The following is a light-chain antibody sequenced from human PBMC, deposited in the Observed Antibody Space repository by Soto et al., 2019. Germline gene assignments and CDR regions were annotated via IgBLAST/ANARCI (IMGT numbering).Light chain of an antibody. CDR2: DAS. V-gene: IGKV3-11*01. CDR1: QSVSSY. J-gene: IGKJ4*01. Sequence: EIVLTHPRATLSLSPGKRATLSCRPSQSVSSYLAWYQQKPGQAPRLLIYDASNRATGIPARFSGSGSGTDFTLTISSLEPEDSAVYYCQQRINSQGLTFGGGTEVDIK. CDR3: QQRINSQGLT.